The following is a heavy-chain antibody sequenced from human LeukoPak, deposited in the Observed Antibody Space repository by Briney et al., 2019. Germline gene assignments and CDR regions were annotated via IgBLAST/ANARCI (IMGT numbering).Heavy chain of an antibody. CDR1: GGSFSGYY. J-gene: IGHJ4*02. CDR2: INHSGST. Sequence: SETLSLTCAVYGGSFSGYYWSWIRQPPGKGLEWIGEINHSGSTNYNPSLKSRVTISVDTSKNQFSLKLSSVTAADTAVYYCARVSDRRGYSDYWGQGTLVTVSS. CDR3: ARVSDRRGYSDY. V-gene: IGHV4-34*01. D-gene: IGHD5-12*01.